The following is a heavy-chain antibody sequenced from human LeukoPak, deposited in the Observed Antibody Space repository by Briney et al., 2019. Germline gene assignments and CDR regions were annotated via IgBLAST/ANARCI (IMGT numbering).Heavy chain of an antibody. D-gene: IGHD6-13*01. CDR3: AKDNPNLHHAAAGPFDY. J-gene: IGHJ4*02. V-gene: IGHV3-23*01. CDR2: ISGSGGST. CDR1: GFTFSNYA. Sequence: GGSLRLSCAASGFTFSNYAMTWVRQAPGKGLEWVSSISGSGGSTYYADSVKGRFTISRDNSKNTLYLQMNSLRAEDTAVYYCAKDNPNLHHAAAGPFDYWGQGTLVTVSS.